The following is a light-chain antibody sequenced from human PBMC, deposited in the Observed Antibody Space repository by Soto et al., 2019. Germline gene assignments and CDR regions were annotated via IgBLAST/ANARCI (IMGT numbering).Light chain of an antibody. CDR3: QQYNSYSWT. CDR1: QNINTW. Sequence: DIQMTQSPSTLSASVGDRVTITFRASQNINTWLAWYQQKPGKAPNLLIYKASTLESGVPSRFSGSGSGTEFTLTISSLQPDDFATYYCQQYNSYSWTFGQGTKVDIK. J-gene: IGKJ1*01. CDR2: KAS. V-gene: IGKV1-5*03.